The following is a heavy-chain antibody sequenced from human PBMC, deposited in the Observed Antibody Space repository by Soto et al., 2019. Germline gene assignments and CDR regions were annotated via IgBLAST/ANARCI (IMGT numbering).Heavy chain of an antibody. CDR2: IWYDGSNK. Sequence: GGSLRLSCAASGFTFSSYGMHWFRQAPGKGLEWVAVIWYDGSNKYYADSVKGRFTISRDNSKNTLYLQMNSLRAEDTAVYYCAREGDIVVVNSGYYYGMDVWGQGTTVTVSS. D-gene: IGHD2-2*01. CDR1: GFTFSSYG. J-gene: IGHJ6*02. V-gene: IGHV3-33*01. CDR3: AREGDIVVVNSGYYYGMDV.